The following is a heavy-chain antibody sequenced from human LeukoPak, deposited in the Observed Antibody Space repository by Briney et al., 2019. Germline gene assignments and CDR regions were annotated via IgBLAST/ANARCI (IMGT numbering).Heavy chain of an antibody. CDR1: GGSFSGYY. V-gene: IGHV4-34*01. CDR2: INHSGGT. D-gene: IGHD2-2*01. J-gene: IGHJ6*03. CDR3: ARGAGSTSLVYYYYYYMDV. Sequence: PSETLSLTCAVYGGSFSGYYWSWIRQPPGKWLEWIGEINHSGGTNYNPSLKSRVTISVDTSKNQFSLKLSSVTAADTAVYYCARGAGSTSLVYYYYYYMDVWGRGTTVTVSS.